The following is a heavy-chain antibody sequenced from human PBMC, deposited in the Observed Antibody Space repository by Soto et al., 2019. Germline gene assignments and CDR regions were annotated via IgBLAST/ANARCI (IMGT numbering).Heavy chain of an antibody. CDR3: AKDSYSSGWYPEVFDY. Sequence: EVQLLESGGGLVQPGGSLRLSCAASGFTFSSYAMSWVRQAPGKGLEWVSAISGSGGSTYYADSVKGRFTISRDKSKNTLYLQMNSLRAEDTAVYYCAKDSYSSGWYPEVFDYWGQGTLVTVSS. CDR2: ISGSGGST. CDR1: GFTFSSYA. J-gene: IGHJ4*02. V-gene: IGHV3-23*01. D-gene: IGHD6-19*01.